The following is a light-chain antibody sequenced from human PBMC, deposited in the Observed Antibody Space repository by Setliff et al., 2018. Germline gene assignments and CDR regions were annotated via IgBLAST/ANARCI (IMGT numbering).Light chain of an antibody. V-gene: IGLV2-14*03. CDR2: DVN. CDR1: SSDVGGYDY. J-gene: IGLJ1*01. CDR3: FSYTSSRSYV. Sequence: QSALTQPASVSGSPGQSITISCTGSSSDVGGYDYVSWYQHHPGRAPKFMIYDVNKRPSGVSNRFSGSKSGNTASLTISGLQAEDEADYYCFSYTSSRSYVFGSGTKVTVL.